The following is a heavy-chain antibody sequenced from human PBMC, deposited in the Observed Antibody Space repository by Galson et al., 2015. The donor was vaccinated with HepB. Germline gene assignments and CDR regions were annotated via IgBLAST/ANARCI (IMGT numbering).Heavy chain of an antibody. D-gene: IGHD3-16*01. V-gene: IGHV3-30-3*01. CDR2: ISYEGTNR. CDR3: GRDAQYDYIWGKSRDGLVGL. CDR1: GFIFSNYA. J-gene: IGHJ4*02. Sequence: SLRLSCAASGFIFSNYAMHWVRQSPGKGLEWVAVISYEGTNRYYAESVKGRFIISRDDSRSTLFLQMNLLRVEDTAVYYCGRDAQYDYIWGKSRDGLVGLWGQGTLVTVS.